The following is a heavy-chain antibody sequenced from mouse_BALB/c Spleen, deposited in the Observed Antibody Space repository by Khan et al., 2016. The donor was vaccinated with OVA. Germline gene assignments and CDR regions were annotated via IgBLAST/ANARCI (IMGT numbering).Heavy chain of an antibody. V-gene: IGHV9-1*02. CDR2: INTNTGEP. D-gene: IGHD1-1*01. Sequence: QIQLVQSGPELKKPGETVKISCEASGYTFRNYGMNWVKQAPGKGLKWMGWINTNTGEPTYADDFKGRFAFSLETSASTAFLQINNLKNDDMATYFCARRDYGGSPDYWGQGTTLTVSS. CDR3: ARRDYGGSPDY. J-gene: IGHJ2*01. CDR1: GYTFRNYG.